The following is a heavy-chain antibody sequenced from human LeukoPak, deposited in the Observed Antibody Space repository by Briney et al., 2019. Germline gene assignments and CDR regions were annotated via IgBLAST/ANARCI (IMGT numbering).Heavy chain of an antibody. CDR2: ISSSSSYI. J-gene: IGHJ3*02. CDR1: GFTVSSNY. V-gene: IGHV3-21*01. CDR3: ARDYDILTVYAFDI. Sequence: GGSLRRSCAASGFTVSSNYMSWVRQAPGKGLEWVSSISSSSSYIYYADSVKGRFTISRDKAKNSLYLQMNSLRAEDTAVYYCARDYDILTVYAFDIWGQGTMVTVSS. D-gene: IGHD3-9*01.